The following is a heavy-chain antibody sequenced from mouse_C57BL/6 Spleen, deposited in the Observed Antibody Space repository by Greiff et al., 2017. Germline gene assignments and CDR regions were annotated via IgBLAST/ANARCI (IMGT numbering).Heavy chain of an antibody. Sequence: VQLQQSGPELVKPGASVKISCKASGYSFTGYYMNWVKQSPEQSLEWIGEINPSTGGTNYNQKFKAKATLTVDKSSSTAYMQRKSLTSEDSAVYSWARGAWFAYWGQGTLVTVSA. V-gene: IGHV1-42*01. CDR3: ARGAWFAY. J-gene: IGHJ3*01. CDR2: INPSTGGT. CDR1: GYSFTGYY.